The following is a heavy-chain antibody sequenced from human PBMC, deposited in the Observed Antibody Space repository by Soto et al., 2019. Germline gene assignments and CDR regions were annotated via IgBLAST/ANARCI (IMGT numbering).Heavy chain of an antibody. CDR1: GGSFSGYY. V-gene: IGHV4-34*01. J-gene: IGHJ5*02. D-gene: IGHD2-2*01. Sequence: PSETLSLTCAVYGGSFSGYYWSWIRQPPGKGLEWIGEINHSGSTNYNPSLKSRVTISVDTSKNQFSLKLSSVTAADTAVYYCAREEMKYCSSTSCRRNWFDPWGQGTLVTVSS. CDR3: AREEMKYCSSTSCRRNWFDP. CDR2: INHSGST.